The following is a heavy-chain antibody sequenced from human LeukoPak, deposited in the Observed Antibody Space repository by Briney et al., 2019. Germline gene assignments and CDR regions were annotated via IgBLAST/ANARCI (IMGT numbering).Heavy chain of an antibody. CDR1: GYTFTGYY. J-gene: IGHJ6*03. V-gene: IGHV1-2*02. Sequence: ASVKVSCKASGYTFTGYYFHWVRQAPGQGLEWMGWINPNTAGTNYAQKFLGGVTLTWDTSISTAYMELNRLTSDDTAVYYCATSAGDYRAGHYYMGVWGKGTSVTVSS. CDR2: INPNTAGT. D-gene: IGHD4-11*01. CDR3: ATSAGDYRAGHYYMGV.